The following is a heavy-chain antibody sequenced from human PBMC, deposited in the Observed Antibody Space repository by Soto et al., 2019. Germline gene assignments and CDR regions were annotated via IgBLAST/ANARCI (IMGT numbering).Heavy chain of an antibody. CDR1: GFTVSSNY. D-gene: IGHD3-16*01. CDR2: LYSGGNT. J-gene: IGHJ4*02. CDR3: AIFDPRFGLDC. V-gene: IGHV3-53*04. Sequence: EVQLVESGGGLVQPGGSLRLSCAASGFTVSSNYMSWVRQAPGKGLGWVSVLYSGGNTNYADSVKGRFTISRHNSKNTLYLQMNSLRADDTAVYYCAIFDPRFGLDCWGQGTLVTVSS.